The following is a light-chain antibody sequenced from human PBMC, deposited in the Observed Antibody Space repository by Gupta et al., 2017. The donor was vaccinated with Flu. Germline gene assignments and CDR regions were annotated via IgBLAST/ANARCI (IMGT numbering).Light chain of an antibody. CDR1: QDINNY. J-gene: IGKJ3*01. CDR2: AAS. V-gene: IGKV1-16*01. Sequence: PSSLSASVGDRVTITCRASQDINNYVLWFQQKPGKAPKPLIYAASSLQGGVPSRFGGRGSGTVFSLTISSLQPEDFATYYCQQYKSYPATFGHGTKVDI. CDR3: QQYKSYPAT.